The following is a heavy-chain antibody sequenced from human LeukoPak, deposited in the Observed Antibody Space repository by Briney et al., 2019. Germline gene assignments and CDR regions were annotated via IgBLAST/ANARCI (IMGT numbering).Heavy chain of an antibody. CDR1: GFTFSSYA. J-gene: IGHJ4*02. CDR3: AKDIKGYCSGGSCYLDY. D-gene: IGHD2-15*01. Sequence: GRSLRLSCAASGFTFSSYAMHWVRQAPGKGLEWVAVISYDGSNKYYADSVKGRFTISRDNSKNTLYLQMNSLRAEDTAVYYCAKDIKGYCSGGSCYLDYWGQGTLVTVSS. V-gene: IGHV3-30-3*01. CDR2: ISYDGSNK.